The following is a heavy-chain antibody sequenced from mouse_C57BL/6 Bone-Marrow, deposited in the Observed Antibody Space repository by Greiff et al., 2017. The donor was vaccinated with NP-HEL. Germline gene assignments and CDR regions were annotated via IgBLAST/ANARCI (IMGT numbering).Heavy chain of an antibody. CDR3: ARQVYSKRAWFAY. CDR1: GFTFSDYY. J-gene: IGHJ3*01. D-gene: IGHD2-5*01. CDR2: ISNGGGST. V-gene: IGHV5-12*01. Sequence: EVHLVESGGGLVQPGGSLKLSCAASGFTFSDYYMYWVRQTPEKRLEWVAYISNGGGSTYYPDTVKGRFTISRDNAKNTLYLQMSRLKSEDTAMYYCARQVYSKRAWFAYWGQGTLVTVSA.